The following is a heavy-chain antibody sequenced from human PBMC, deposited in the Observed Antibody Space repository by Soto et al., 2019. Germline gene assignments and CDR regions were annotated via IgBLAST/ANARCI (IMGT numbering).Heavy chain of an antibody. Sequence: KLSATLSLTCTVSGGSISSGGYYWSWIRQHPGKGLEWIGYIYYSGSTYYNPSLKSRVTISVDTSKNQFSLKLSSVTAADTAVYYCARDWSLNAFDIWGQGTMVTVSS. CDR3: ARDWSLNAFDI. V-gene: IGHV4-31*03. J-gene: IGHJ3*02. D-gene: IGHD1-26*01. CDR2: IYYSGST. CDR1: GGSISSGGYY.